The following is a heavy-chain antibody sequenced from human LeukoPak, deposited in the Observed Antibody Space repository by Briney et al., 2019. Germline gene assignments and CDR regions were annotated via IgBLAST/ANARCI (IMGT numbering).Heavy chain of an antibody. CDR3: ARDNYDSSGYYPFDY. Sequence: GGSLRLSCTASGFTVSSNYISWVRQAPGKGLEWVSVIYSGGSTHYADSVKGRFTISRDNSKNTLYLQMNSLRAEDTAVYYCARDNYDSSGYYPFDYWGQGTLVIVSS. D-gene: IGHD3-22*01. V-gene: IGHV3-53*01. J-gene: IGHJ4*02. CDR2: IYSGGST. CDR1: GFTVSSNY.